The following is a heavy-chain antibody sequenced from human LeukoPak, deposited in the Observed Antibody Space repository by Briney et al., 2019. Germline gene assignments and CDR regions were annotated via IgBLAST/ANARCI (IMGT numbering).Heavy chain of an antibody. CDR1: GGSFSGYY. CDR2: INHSGST. CDR3: ARRRSAAGTWWFDP. D-gene: IGHD6-13*01. V-gene: IGHV4-34*01. J-gene: IGHJ5*02. Sequence: PSETLSLTCAVYGGSFSGYYWSWIRQPPGKGLEWIGEINHSGSTNYNPSLKSRVTISVDTSKNQFSLKLSSVTAADTAVYYCARRRSAAGTWWFDPWGQGTLVTVSS.